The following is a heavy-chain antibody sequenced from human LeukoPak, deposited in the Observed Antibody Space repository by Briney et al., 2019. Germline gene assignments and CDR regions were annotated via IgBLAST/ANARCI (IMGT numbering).Heavy chain of an antibody. D-gene: IGHD2-2*01. CDR2: IYYSGST. CDR3: AREHCSSTCYYDY. V-gene: IGHV4-59*01. CDR1: GGSISSYY. Sequence: SETLSLTCIVSGGSISSYYWSWIRQPPGKGLEWIGYIYYSGSTNYNPSLKSRLTISVDTSRNQFSLNLSSVTAADTALYYCAREHCSSTCYYDYWGQGTLVTVSS. J-gene: IGHJ4*02.